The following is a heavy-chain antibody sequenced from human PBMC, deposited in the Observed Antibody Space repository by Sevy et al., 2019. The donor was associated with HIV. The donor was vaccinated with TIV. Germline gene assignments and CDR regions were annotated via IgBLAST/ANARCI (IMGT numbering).Heavy chain of an antibody. CDR3: ASVVKNDFWDGHVNYYGLDV. Sequence: GGSLRLSCAASGFTFNYAWMSWVRQAPGKGLEWVGRIKSKTDGGTADYAAHVKGRFTISRDDSEKTLYLQMNSLKTEDTAVYYCASVVKNDFWDGHVNYYGLDVWGQGTTVTVSS. J-gene: IGHJ6*02. CDR2: IKSKTDGGTA. D-gene: IGHD3-3*01. CDR1: GFTFNYAW. V-gene: IGHV3-15*01.